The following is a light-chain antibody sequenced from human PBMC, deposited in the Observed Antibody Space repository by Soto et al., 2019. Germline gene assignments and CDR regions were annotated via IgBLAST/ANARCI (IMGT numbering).Light chain of an antibody. V-gene: IGKV3D-20*02. J-gene: IGKJ5*01. CDR3: QQRNDWQVT. Sequence: EIVLTQSPGALSLSPGEGATLSCRASQSLSSSYVAWYQQKVGQPPRLLIYGASNRATGIPDRFSGSWSGTEFTLTISSLEPDDFAVYYCQQRNDWQVTFGQGTRLEI. CDR2: GAS. CDR1: QSLSSSY.